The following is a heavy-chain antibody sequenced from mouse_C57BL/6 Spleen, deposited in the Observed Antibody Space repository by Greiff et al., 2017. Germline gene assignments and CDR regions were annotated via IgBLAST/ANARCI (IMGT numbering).Heavy chain of an antibody. J-gene: IGHJ4*01. CDR1: GFTFSSYT. CDR2: ISGGGGNT. D-gene: IGHD3-1*01. CDR3: ARHPQYAMDY. V-gene: IGHV5-9*01. Sequence: EVQLVESGGGLVKPGGSLKLSCAASGFTFSSYTMSWVRQTPEKRLEWVATISGGGGNTYYPDSVKGRFTISRDNAKNTLYLQMSSLRSEDTALYYCARHPQYAMDYWGQGTSVTVSS.